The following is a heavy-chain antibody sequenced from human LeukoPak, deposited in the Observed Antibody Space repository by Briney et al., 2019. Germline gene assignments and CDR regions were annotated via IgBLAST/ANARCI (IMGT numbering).Heavy chain of an antibody. V-gene: IGHV3-9*01. J-gene: IGHJ4*02. CDR1: GFTVSSNY. CDR2: ISWNSGSI. CDR3: AKDYYYDSSGKNDYFDY. D-gene: IGHD3-22*01. Sequence: YPGGSLRLSCAASGFTVSSNYMSWVRQAPGKGLEWVSGISWNSGSIGYADSVKGRFTISRDNAKNSLYLQMNSLRAEDTALYYCAKDYYYDSSGKNDYFDYWGQGTLVTVSS.